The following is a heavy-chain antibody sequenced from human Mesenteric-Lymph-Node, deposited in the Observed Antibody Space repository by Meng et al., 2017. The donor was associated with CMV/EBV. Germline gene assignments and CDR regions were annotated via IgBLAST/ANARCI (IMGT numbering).Heavy chain of an antibody. CDR1: GDTFTSYA. V-gene: IGHV1-2*06. CDR3: AREGTYSSTWYRDY. CDR2: INPSSGGT. D-gene: IGHD6-13*01. Sequence: SGDTFTSYAINWVRQATGQGLEWMGRINPSSGGTNYAQKFQGRVTMTRDTSNSTAYMELSRLKSDDTAVYYCAREGTYSSTWYRDYWGQGTLVTVSS. J-gene: IGHJ4*02.